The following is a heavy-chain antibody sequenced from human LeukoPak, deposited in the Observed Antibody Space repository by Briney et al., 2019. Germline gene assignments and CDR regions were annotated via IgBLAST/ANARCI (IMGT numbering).Heavy chain of an antibody. V-gene: IGHV4-61*09. J-gene: IGHJ4*02. CDR3: ARAGGSVGWYGTIDS. Sequence: SETLSLTCTVSGGSISSGSDYWSSIRQPAGKGLEWIGHIYTSGSTSYNPSLQSRVTISVDTSKHQFSLKVTSVAAADTAVYYCARAGGSVGWYGTIDSWGQGTLVTVSS. CDR2: IYTSGST. CDR1: GGSISSGSDY. D-gene: IGHD6-19*01.